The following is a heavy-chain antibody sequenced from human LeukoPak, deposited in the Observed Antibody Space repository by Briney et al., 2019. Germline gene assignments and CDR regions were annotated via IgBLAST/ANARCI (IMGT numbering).Heavy chain of an antibody. D-gene: IGHD5-12*01. V-gene: IGHV4-34*01. CDR2: INHSGST. J-gene: IGHJ3*02. CDR3: NSGYDNSNAFDI. Sequence: NASETLSLTCAVYGGSFGGYYWSWIRQPPGKGLEWIGEINHSGSTNYNPSLKSRVTISVDTSKNQFSLKLSSVTAADTAVYYCNSGYDNSNAFDIWGQGTMVTVSS. CDR1: GGSFGGYY.